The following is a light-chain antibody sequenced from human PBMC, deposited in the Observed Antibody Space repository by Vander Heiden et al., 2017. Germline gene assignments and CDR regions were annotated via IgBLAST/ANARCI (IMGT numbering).Light chain of an antibody. CDR1: QSVLSSSNNKNY. V-gene: IGKV4-1*01. CDR2: WAS. CDR3: QQSSTAPLT. J-gene: IGKJ4*01. Sequence: DIVMTQSPDYLAVSLGERATINCKSSQSVLSSSNNKNYLAWYQQIPGQPPKLLINWASTRESGVPDRFSGSGSGTDFTLTISSLQAEDVAVYYCQQSSTAPLTFGGGIKVEIK.